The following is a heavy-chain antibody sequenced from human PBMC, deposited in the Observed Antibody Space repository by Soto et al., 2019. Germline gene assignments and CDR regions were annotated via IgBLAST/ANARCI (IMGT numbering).Heavy chain of an antibody. CDR3: AMLGGWSGGSSGMDV. Sequence: EVQLVESGGGLVQPGGSLRLSCAASGLIFSDYHMDWVRQAPGKGLEWVGRIRRKANSYTTEYAASVTGRFTISRDDSKNSLYLQTNSLKSEDTAVYYCAMLGGWSGGSSGMDVWGQGTTVTVSS. V-gene: IGHV3-72*01. J-gene: IGHJ6*02. CDR2: IRRKANSYTT. D-gene: IGHD6-19*01. CDR1: GLIFSDYH.